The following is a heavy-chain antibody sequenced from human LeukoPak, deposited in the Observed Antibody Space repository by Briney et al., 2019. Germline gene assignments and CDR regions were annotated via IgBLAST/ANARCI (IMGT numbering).Heavy chain of an antibody. D-gene: IGHD6-13*01. CDR1: GFTFSSYS. CDR3: ARGKGYSSSWYLIDY. V-gene: IGHV3-48*01. Sequence: PGGSLRLSCAASGFTFSSYSMNWVRQAPGKGLEWVSYISSSSSTIYYADSVKGRFTISRDNAKNSLYLQMNNLRAEDTAVYYCARGKGYSSSWYLIDYWGQETLVTVSS. J-gene: IGHJ4*02. CDR2: ISSSSSTI.